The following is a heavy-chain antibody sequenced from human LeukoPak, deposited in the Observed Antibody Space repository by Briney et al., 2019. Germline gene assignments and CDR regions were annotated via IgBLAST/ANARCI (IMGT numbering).Heavy chain of an antibody. J-gene: IGHJ4*02. Sequence: ASVKVSCKASGYTFTSYGISCVRRAPGQGLEWMGWISAYNGNTNYAQKLQGRVTMTTDTSTSTAYMELRSLRSDDTAVYYCARDVSSGWDGGANFDYWGQGTLVTVSS. CDR3: ARDVSSGWDGGANFDY. V-gene: IGHV1-18*01. D-gene: IGHD6-19*01. CDR2: ISAYNGNT. CDR1: GYTFTSYG.